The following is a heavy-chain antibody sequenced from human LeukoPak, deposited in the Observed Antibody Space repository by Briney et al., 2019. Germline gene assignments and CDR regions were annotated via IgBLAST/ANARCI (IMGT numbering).Heavy chain of an antibody. CDR1: GGSFSGYY. CDR2: INHSGST. Sequence: PSETLSLTCAVYGGSFSGYYWSWIRQPPGKGLEWIGEINHSGSTNYNPSLKSRVTISVDTSKNQSSLKLSSVTAADTAVYYCARGGDGYNSHYFDYWGQGTLVTVSS. V-gene: IGHV4-34*01. D-gene: IGHD5-24*01. CDR3: ARGGDGYNSHYFDY. J-gene: IGHJ4*02.